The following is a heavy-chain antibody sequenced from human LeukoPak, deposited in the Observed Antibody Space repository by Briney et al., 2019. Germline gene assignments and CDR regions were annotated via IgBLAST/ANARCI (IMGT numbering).Heavy chain of an antibody. CDR3: ARLTPGYSSSWPLNYYYYYYMDV. Sequence: SETLSLTCTVSGGSISSSSYYWGWLRQPPGTGLEWFGSIYYSGSTYYNPSLKSRVTISVDTSKNQFSLKLSCVTAVDTAVYYWARLTPGYSSSWPLNYYYYYYMDVWGKGTTVTVSS. J-gene: IGHJ6*03. D-gene: IGHD6-13*01. V-gene: IGHV4-39*07. CDR1: GGSISSSSYY. CDR2: IYYSGST.